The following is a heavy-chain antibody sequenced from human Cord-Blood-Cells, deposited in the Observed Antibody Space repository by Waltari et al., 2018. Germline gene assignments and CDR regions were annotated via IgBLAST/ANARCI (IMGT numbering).Heavy chain of an antibody. CDR2: INHSEST. Sequence: QVQLQQWGAGLLKPSETLSLTCAVYGGSFSGYYWSWIRQPPGKGLAWIGEINHSESTNYNPSLKSRVTISVDTSKNQFSLKLSSVTAADTAVYYCARGDYYDSSGYYYYYYYGMDVWGQGTTVTVSS. J-gene: IGHJ6*02. CDR1: GGSFSGYY. CDR3: ARGDYYDSSGYYYYYYYGMDV. D-gene: IGHD3-22*01. V-gene: IGHV4-34*01.